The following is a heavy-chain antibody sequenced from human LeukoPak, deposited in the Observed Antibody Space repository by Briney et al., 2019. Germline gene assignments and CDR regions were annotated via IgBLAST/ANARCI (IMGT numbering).Heavy chain of an antibody. Sequence: PGGSLSLSCAASGFTFSSYSMNWVRQARGKGLELVSSISSSSSYIYYADSVKGRFTISRDNAKNSLYLQMNSLRAEDTAVYYCARLLDWRFDYWGQGTLVTVSS. V-gene: IGHV3-21*01. CDR1: GFTFSSYS. J-gene: IGHJ4*02. D-gene: IGHD3-9*01. CDR2: ISSSSSYI. CDR3: ARLLDWRFDY.